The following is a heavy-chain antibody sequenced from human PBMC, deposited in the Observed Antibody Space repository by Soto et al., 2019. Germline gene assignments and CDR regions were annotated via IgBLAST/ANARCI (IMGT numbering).Heavy chain of an antibody. D-gene: IGHD3-9*01. CDR2: SNPNSGGA. V-gene: IGHV1-2*02. CDR3: ARSPDSLSLVHY. J-gene: IGHJ4*02. Sequence: SVKVSCETSGYTFIAYYIHWVRQAPGQGLEWMGWSNPNSGGAKYAPKFQGRVTLTRDTSISTVYMELTRLTSDDTAIYYCARSPDSLSLVHYWGQGTLVTVSS. CDR1: GYTFIAYY.